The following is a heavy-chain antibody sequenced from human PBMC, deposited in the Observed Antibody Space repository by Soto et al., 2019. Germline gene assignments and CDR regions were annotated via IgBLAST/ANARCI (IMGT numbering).Heavy chain of an antibody. Sequence: QITLKESGPTLVKPTQTLTLTYTFSGFSLSTGGVGVGWIRQPPGEALEWLALIYWDDDKRYSPSLKSRLTITKDTSKNQLVLSMTNMDPVDTATYYCAHSRCGGDCLQSYSSHYYYGMDVWGKGTTVTVSS. V-gene: IGHV2-5*02. J-gene: IGHJ6*04. CDR3: AHSRCGGDCLQSYSSHYYYGMDV. D-gene: IGHD2-21*02. CDR1: GFSLSTGGVG. CDR2: IYWDDDK.